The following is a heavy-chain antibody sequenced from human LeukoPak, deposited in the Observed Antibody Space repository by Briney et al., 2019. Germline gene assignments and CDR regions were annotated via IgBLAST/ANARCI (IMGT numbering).Heavy chain of an antibody. D-gene: IGHD3-22*01. CDR2: IWYDGSNK. Sequence: GGSLRLSCAASGFTFSSYGMHWVRQAPGKGLEWVAVIWYDGSNKYYADSVKGRFTISRDNSKNTLYLQMNSLRAEDTAVYYCAREDYYYDSSGGFDYWGQGTLVTVSS. J-gene: IGHJ4*02. CDR3: AREDYYYDSSGGFDY. CDR1: GFTFSSYG. V-gene: IGHV3-33*01.